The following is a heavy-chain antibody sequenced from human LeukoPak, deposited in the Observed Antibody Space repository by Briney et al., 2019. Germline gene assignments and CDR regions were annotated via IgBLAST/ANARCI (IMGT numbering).Heavy chain of an antibody. Sequence: GGSLRLSCAASGFTFNNHWMHWVRQAPGKGLEWVSRIDNDGYNAIYADSVKARFTVSRDNAKNTLYLQMNSLRVEDTAVYYCARDRPHNWFDPWGQRTLVTVSS. J-gene: IGHJ5*02. CDR1: GFTFNNHW. CDR2: IDNDGYNA. CDR3: ARDRPHNWFDP. V-gene: IGHV3-74*01.